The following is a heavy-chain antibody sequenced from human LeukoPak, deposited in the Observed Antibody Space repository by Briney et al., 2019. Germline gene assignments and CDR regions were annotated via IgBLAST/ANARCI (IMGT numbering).Heavy chain of an antibody. CDR2: INPNSGGT. CDR3: ARGGYYDSTNFGNDAFDI. Sequence: ASVKVSCKASGYTFTGQYMHWVRQAPGQGLEWMEWINPNSGGTNNAQKFQGRVTMTRDTSISTAYMELTSLRSDDTAVYYCARGGYYDSTNFGNDAFDIWGQGTMVTVSS. D-gene: IGHD3-22*01. V-gene: IGHV1-2*02. J-gene: IGHJ3*02. CDR1: GYTFTGQY.